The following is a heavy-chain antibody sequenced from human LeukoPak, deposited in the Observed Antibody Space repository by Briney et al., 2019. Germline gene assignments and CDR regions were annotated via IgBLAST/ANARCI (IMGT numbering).Heavy chain of an antibody. Sequence: ETLSLTCTVSGGSISNHNYHWGWIRQAPGKGLEWLSYISSSRTTYYADSVKGRFTTSRDNAKNSLYLQMNSLRAEDTAVYYCARDGRDGYNDFDYWGQGTLVTVSS. CDR1: GGSISNHNYH. CDR3: ARDGRDGYNDFDY. D-gene: IGHD5-24*01. J-gene: IGHJ4*02. CDR2: ISSSRTT. V-gene: IGHV3-69-1*02.